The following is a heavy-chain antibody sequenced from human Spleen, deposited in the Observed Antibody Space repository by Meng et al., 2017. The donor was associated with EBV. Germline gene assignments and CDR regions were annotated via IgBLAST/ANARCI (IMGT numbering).Heavy chain of an antibody. J-gene: IGHJ4*02. CDR1: GHSFTRYK. CDR3: ARVLTLVQGTTVNSFGYFDS. V-gene: IGHV1-46*01. Sequence: VPLVQSGAVVKMRGAPANVPCXTSGHSFTRYKIHWVRQAPGQGLEWMGIGNPSAGTTSYAQRFQGRVSMTTDTSNRTVYMELSSLGFEDTAMYYCARVLTLVQGTTVNSFGYFDSWGQGTLVTVSS. D-gene: IGHD1-7*01. CDR2: GNPSAGTT.